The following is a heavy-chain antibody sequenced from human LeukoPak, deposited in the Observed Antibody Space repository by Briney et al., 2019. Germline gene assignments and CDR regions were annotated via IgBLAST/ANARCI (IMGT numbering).Heavy chain of an antibody. CDR2: INGDGSGT. D-gene: IGHD3-3*01. V-gene: IGHV3-74*01. CDR1: GFTFSTYW. CDR3: ARETWSGYYKGFDY. J-gene: IGHJ4*02. Sequence: GGSLRLSCAASGFTSGFTFSTYWMHWVRQAPGKGLVWVSYINGDGSGTDYADSVKGRFTISRDNAKNTLYLQMNSLRAEDTAVYYCARETWSGYYKGFDYWGQGTLVTVSS.